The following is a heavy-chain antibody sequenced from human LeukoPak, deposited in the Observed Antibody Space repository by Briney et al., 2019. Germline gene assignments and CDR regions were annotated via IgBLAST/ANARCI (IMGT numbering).Heavy chain of an antibody. CDR2: IYYSGST. D-gene: IGHD6-13*01. CDR3: ARGAVAGYTNAPLDY. Sequence: SGTLSLTCTVSGGSISRYYWSWIRQPPGKGLEWIGYIYYSGSTNYNPSLKSRVSISVDTSKNQFSLKLSSVTAADTAVYYCARGAVAGYTNAPLDYWGQGTVVTVSS. J-gene: IGHJ4*02. V-gene: IGHV4-59*01. CDR1: GGSISRYY.